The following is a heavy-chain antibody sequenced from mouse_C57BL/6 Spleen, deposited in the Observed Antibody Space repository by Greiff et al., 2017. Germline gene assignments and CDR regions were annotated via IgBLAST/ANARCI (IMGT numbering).Heavy chain of an antibody. J-gene: IGHJ3*01. CDR3: ARNYYGSSSWFAY. CDR1: GYAFSSSW. D-gene: IGHD1-1*01. V-gene: IGHV1-82*01. Sequence: QVQLQQSGPELVKPGASVKISCTASGYAFSSSWMNWVKQRPGKGLEWIGRIYPGDGDTNYNGKFKGKATLTADKSSSTAYMQLSSLTSEDSAVYFGARNYYGSSSWFAYWGQGTLVTVSA. CDR2: IYPGDGDT.